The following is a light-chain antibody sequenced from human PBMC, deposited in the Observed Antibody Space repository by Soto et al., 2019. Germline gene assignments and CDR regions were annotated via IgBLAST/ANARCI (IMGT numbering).Light chain of an antibody. CDR1: SSDVGGYNY. V-gene: IGLV2-14*03. CDR3: SSYTTSNTRQIV. CDR2: DVS. J-gene: IGLJ1*01. Sequence: QSVLTQPASVSGSAGQWITISCTGTSSDVGGYNYVSWYQHHPGKAPKLLIYDVSNRPSGISNRFSGSKSDNTASLTISGLQPEDEADYYCSSYTTSNTRQIVFGTGTKVTVL.